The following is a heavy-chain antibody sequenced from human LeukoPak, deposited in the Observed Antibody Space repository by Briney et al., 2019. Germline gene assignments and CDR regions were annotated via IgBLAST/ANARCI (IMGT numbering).Heavy chain of an antibody. V-gene: IGHV1-69*02. CDR2: IIPILGIA. Sequence: SVKVSCKASRGTFSIYTISWVRQAPGQGLEWMGRIIPILGIANYAQKFQGRVTITADKSTSTAYMELSSLRSEDTGVYYCASSQTVTTPLDYWGQGTLVTVSS. CDR1: RGTFSIYT. CDR3: ASSQTVTTPLDY. D-gene: IGHD4-17*01. J-gene: IGHJ4*02.